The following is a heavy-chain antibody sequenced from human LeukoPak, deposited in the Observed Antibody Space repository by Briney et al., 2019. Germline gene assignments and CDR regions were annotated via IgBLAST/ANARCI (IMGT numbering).Heavy chain of an antibody. J-gene: IGHJ4*02. D-gene: IGHD3-22*01. CDR3: ARNIGGSSGYYTLGY. CDR1: GYTFTSYY. Sequence: SVKVSCKASGYTFTSYYMHWVRQAPGQGLEWMGIINPSGGSTSYAQKFQGRGTMTRDTSTSTVYLELGSFRSEDTAVYYCARNIGGSSGYYTLGYWGQGTLVTVSS. V-gene: IGHV1-46*01. CDR2: INPSGGST.